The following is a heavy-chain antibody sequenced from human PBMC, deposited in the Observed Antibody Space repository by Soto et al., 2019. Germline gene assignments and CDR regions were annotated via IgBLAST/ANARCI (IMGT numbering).Heavy chain of an antibody. J-gene: IGHJ4*02. CDR3: AKDRRSSWYLRSFFDY. Sequence: GGSLRLSCAASGFTFNSYAMSWVRQAPGKGLEWVSGFSGSGDSTYYADSVKGRFTISRDNSKNTLYLQMNSLRAEDTAVYYCAKDRRSSWYLRSFFDYWGQGTLVTVSS. CDR1: GFTFNSYA. V-gene: IGHV3-23*01. D-gene: IGHD6-13*01. CDR2: FSGSGDST.